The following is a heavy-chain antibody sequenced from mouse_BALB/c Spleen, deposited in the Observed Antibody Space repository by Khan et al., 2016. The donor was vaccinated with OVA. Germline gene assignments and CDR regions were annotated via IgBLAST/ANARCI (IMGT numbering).Heavy chain of an antibody. CDR2: INPYNGGT. D-gene: IGHD2-10*02. V-gene: IGHV1-20*02. CDR3: AREEYVNSYYFDY. J-gene: IGHJ2*01. Sequence: VQLQQSGPELVKPGASVKISCKASGYSFTGYFMNWVMQSHGKSLERIGRINPYNGGTFYNQKFKGKATLTGEKSSSTAHMELRSLASEYSAVYYGAREEYVNSYYFDYWGQGTTLTVSS. CDR1: GYSFTGYF.